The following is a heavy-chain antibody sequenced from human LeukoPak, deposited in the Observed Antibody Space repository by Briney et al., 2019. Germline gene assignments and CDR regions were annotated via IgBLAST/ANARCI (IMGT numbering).Heavy chain of an antibody. CDR2: INPNSGGT. CDR1: GYTFTGYY. J-gene: IGHJ4*02. Sequence: ASVKVSCKASGYTFTGYYMHWVRQAPGQGLEWVGWINPNSGGTNYAQKFQGRVTMTRDTSISTAYMELSRLRSDDTAVYYCARPYSSGWYELIYYFDYWGQGTLVTVSS. V-gene: IGHV1-2*02. D-gene: IGHD6-19*01. CDR3: ARPYSSGWYELIYYFDY.